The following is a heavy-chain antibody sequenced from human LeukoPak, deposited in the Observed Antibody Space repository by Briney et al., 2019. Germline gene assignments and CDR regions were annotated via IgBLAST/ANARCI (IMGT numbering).Heavy chain of an antibody. CDR2: IYYSGST. CDR3: ARIDYDSSGYYLMRAFDI. CDR1: GVSISSGGYY. J-gene: IGHJ3*02. V-gene: IGHV4-31*03. D-gene: IGHD3-22*01. Sequence: SETLSLTCTVSGVSISSGGYYWSWIRQHPGKGLEWIGYIYYSGSTYYNPSLKSRVTISVDTSKNQFPLKLSSVTAADTAVYYCARIDYDSSGYYLMRAFDIWGQGTMVTVSS.